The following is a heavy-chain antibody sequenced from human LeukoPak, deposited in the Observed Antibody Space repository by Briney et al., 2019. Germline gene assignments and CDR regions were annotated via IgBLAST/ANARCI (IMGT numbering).Heavy chain of an antibody. V-gene: IGHV5-51*01. J-gene: IGHJ4*02. Sequence: GESLKISCEGSGYSFTDYWIGWVRQMPGKGLEWMGIIYPADSGTRYSPSFQGQVTISADKSIRTAYLQWSSLKASDTAMYYCARKASGRYYLDSWGRGTLVTVSS. D-gene: IGHD1-26*01. CDR2: IYPADSGT. CDR1: GYSFTDYW. CDR3: ARKASGRYYLDS.